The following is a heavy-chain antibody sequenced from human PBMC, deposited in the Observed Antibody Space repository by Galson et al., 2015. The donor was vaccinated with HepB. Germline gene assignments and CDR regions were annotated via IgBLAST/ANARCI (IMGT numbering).Heavy chain of an antibody. J-gene: IGHJ6*02. CDR1: GFTFSDYY. CDR2: ISSSSSYT. Sequence: SLRLSCAASGFTFSDYYMSWIRQAPGKGLEWVSYISSSSSYTNYADSVKGRFTISRANAKNSLYLQMNSLRAEDTAVYYCARWPTRMGYYYYGMDVWGQGTTVTVSS. CDR3: ARWPTRMGYYYYGMDV. D-gene: IGHD5-12*01. V-gene: IGHV3-11*06.